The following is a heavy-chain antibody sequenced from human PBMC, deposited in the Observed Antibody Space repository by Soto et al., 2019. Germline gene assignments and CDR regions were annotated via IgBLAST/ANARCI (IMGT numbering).Heavy chain of an antibody. V-gene: IGHV3-23*01. CDR3: AKLPHRYCSSTSCYGF. J-gene: IGHJ6*02. Sequence: PGGSLRLSCAASGFTFSSYAMSWVRQAPGKGLEWVSAISGSGGSTYYADSVKGRFTISRDNSKNTLYLQMNSLRAEDTAVYYCAKLPHRYCSSTSCYGFWGQGTTVTVSS. CDR2: ISGSGGST. D-gene: IGHD2-2*01. CDR1: GFTFSSYA.